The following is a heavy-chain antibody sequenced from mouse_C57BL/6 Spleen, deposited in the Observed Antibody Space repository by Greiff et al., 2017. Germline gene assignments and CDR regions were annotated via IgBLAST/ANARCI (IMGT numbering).Heavy chain of an antibody. Sequence: QVQLKESGAELAKPGASVKLSCKASGYTFTSYWMHWVKQRPGQGLEWIGYINPSSGYTEYNQKFKDKATVTADKSSSTAYMQLSSLAYEDSAVYYCARSITTFYFGCWGQGTTLTVSS. V-gene: IGHV1-7*01. CDR1: GYTFTSYW. J-gene: IGHJ2*01. CDR3: ARSITTFYFGC. CDR2: INPSSGYT. D-gene: IGHD1-1*01.